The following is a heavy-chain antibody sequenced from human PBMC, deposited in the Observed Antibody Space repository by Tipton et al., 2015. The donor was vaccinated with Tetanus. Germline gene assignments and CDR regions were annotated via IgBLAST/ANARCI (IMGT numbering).Heavy chain of an antibody. CDR3: ARMGFTYGQVVY. Sequence: LRLSCTVSGGSVRSGDYSWNWIRQPPGKGLEWLAYVSYSGRTNSNYSLKSRITISQDTSKNQFSLRLTSVTAADTAVHYCARMGFTYGQVVYWGQGTLVTVAS. CDR1: GGSVRSGDYS. CDR2: VSYSGRT. V-gene: IGHV4-61*08. J-gene: IGHJ4*02. D-gene: IGHD5-18*01.